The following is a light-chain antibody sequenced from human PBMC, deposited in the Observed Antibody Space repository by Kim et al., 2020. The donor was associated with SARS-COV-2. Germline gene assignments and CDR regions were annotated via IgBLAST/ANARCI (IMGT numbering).Light chain of an antibody. CDR3: QSYDTDNRWV. CDR2: ESN. V-gene: IGLV6-57*03. CDR1: SGTITSNY. J-gene: IGLJ3*02. Sequence: NFMLTQPQSVSESPGKTVTISCTRSSGTITSNYVQWYQRRPGSAPAIVIYESNQTPPGVPDRFSGSVDSSSNSASLTISGLETEDEADYYCQSYDTDNRWVFGGGTKLTVL.